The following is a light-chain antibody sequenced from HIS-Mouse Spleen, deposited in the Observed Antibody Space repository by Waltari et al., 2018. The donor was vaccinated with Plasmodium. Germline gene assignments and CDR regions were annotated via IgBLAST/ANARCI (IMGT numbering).Light chain of an antibody. CDR3: QSADSSGTVV. J-gene: IGLJ2*01. CDR2: NGR. Sequence: SYELTQPPSVSVSPGQTARITCSGDALPKQYAYWYQQKPGQAPVLVIYNGRERPSGIPERVSGSSSGTTVTLTISGVQAEDEADYYCQSADSSGTVVFGGGTKLTVL. CDR1: ALPKQY. V-gene: IGLV3-25*03.